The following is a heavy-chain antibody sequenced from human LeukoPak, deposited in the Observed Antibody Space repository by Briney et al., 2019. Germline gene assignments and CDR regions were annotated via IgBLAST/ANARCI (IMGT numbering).Heavy chain of an antibody. CDR3: TRPYCSSTSCCAWNY. Sequence: PGGSLRLSCAASGFTFSGSAMHWVRQASGKGLEWVGRIRSKANSYATAYAASVKGRFTISRDDSKNTAYLQMNSLKTEDTAVYYCTRPYCSSTSCCAWNYWGQGTLVTVSS. J-gene: IGHJ4*02. CDR1: GFTFSGSA. CDR2: IRSKANSYAT. V-gene: IGHV3-73*01. D-gene: IGHD2-2*01.